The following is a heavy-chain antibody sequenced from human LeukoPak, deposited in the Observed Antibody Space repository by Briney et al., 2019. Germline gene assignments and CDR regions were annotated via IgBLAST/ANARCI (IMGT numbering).Heavy chain of an antibody. CDR1: GGSISSYY. J-gene: IGHJ5*02. Sequence: KPSETLSLXCTVSGGSISSYYWSRIRQPPGKGLEWIGYIYYSGSTNYNPSLKSRVTISVDTSKNQFSLKLSSVTAADTAVYYCAREGRGAAAGTLSWGQGTLVTVSS. CDR2: IYYSGST. D-gene: IGHD6-13*01. CDR3: AREGRGAAAGTLS. V-gene: IGHV4-59*01.